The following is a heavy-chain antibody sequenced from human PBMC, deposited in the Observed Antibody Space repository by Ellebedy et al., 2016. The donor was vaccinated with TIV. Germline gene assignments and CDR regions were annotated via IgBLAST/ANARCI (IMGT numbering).Heavy chain of an antibody. CDR1: GGSFSGYY. CDR3: ARDLGSGRYPGH. Sequence: SETLSLTXAVYGGSFSGYYWSWIRQPPGKGLEWIGEINHSGSTNYNPSLKSRVAMSIDESKNGFSLKLSSVTVADTAVYYCARDLGSGRYPGHWGQGTLVTVSS. CDR2: INHSGST. D-gene: IGHD3-10*01. V-gene: IGHV4-34*01. J-gene: IGHJ4*02.